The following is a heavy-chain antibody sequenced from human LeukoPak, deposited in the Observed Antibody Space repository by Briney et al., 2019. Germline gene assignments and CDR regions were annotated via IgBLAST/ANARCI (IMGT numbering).Heavy chain of an antibody. V-gene: IGHV3-30*18. J-gene: IGHJ4*02. CDR1: GFTFSSYG. CDR3: ANGGYTSSWYVVDY. D-gene: IGHD6-13*01. Sequence: PGRSLSLSCAASGFTFSSYGMHWVRQAPGKGLEWVAVISYDGSNKYYAGSVKGRFTISRDNSKNTLYLQMSSLRPEDTAVYYCANGGYTSSWYVVDYWGQGTQVTVSS. CDR2: ISYDGSNK.